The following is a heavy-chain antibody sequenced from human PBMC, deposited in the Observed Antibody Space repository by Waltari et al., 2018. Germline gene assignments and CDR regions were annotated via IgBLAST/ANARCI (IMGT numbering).Heavy chain of an antibody. V-gene: IGHV3-30*02. D-gene: IGHD6-19*01. CDR3: AKALYSSGWYEGVDY. CDR1: GFTFSTSG. J-gene: IGHJ4*02. CDR2: IRYDGSNK. Sequence: QVQLVGSGGGVVQPGGSLRLSCAASGFTFSTSGMHWVRQAPGKGLEWVAFIRYDGSNKYYGDSVKGRFTISRDNSKNTLYLQMNSLRAEDTAVYYCAKALYSSGWYEGVDYWGQGTPVTVSS.